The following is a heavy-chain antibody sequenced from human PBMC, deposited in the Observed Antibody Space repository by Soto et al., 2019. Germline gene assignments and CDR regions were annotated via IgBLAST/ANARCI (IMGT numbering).Heavy chain of an antibody. CDR2: ISYDGSNK. J-gene: IGHJ4*02. Sequence: GGSLRLSCAASGFTFSSYAMHWVRQAPGKGLEWVAVISYDGSNKYYADSVKGRFTISRDNSKNTLYLQMNSLRAEDTAVYYCARDHGELTFGGVIVIPYFDYWGQGTLVTVSS. D-gene: IGHD3-16*02. CDR3: ARDHGELTFGGVIVIPYFDY. CDR1: GFTFSSYA. V-gene: IGHV3-30-3*01.